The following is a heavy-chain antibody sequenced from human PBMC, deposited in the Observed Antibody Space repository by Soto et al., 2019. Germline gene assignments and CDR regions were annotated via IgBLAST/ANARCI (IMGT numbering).Heavy chain of an antibody. V-gene: IGHV4-31*02. CDR1: GGSIGSDGYY. CDR2: IHYSGRT. D-gene: IGHD3-9*01. Sequence: QVQLKESGPGLVKPSQTLSLTCSVSGGSIGSDGYYWSWIRQHPAKGLEWIGYIHYSGRTYYNPSLQSRVTTSADTSKSQFSLNLYFVTAADTAVYYCARVDRYYYYGMDVWGQGTTVTVSS. J-gene: IGHJ6*02. CDR3: ARVDRYYYYGMDV.